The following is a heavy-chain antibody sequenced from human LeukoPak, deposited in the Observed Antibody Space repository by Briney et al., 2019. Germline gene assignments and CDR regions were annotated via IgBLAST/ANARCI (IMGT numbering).Heavy chain of an antibody. J-gene: IGHJ4*02. CDR3: ARGYSGSYGRFDY. D-gene: IGHD1-26*01. Sequence: SETLSLTCAVYGGSFSGYYWSWIRQPPGKGLEWIGEINHSGSTNYNPSLKSRVTISVDTSKNQFSLKLTSVTAADTAVYYCARGYSGSYGRFDYWGQGTLVTVSS. CDR1: GGSFSGYY. CDR2: INHSGST. V-gene: IGHV4-34*01.